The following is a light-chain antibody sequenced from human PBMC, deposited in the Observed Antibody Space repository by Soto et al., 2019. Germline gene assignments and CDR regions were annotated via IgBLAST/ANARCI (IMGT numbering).Light chain of an antibody. J-gene: IGLJ1*01. CDR1: SSDIGGYNF. Sequence: QSALTQPASVSGSPGQSITISCTGTSSDIGGYNFVSWYQLHPGKAPKLIIFEVNNRPSGVSNRFSGSKSGNTASLTISGLQAEDEADYFCTSHTSRIPYVFGTGTKVTVL. CDR2: EVN. V-gene: IGLV2-14*01. CDR3: TSHTSRIPYV.